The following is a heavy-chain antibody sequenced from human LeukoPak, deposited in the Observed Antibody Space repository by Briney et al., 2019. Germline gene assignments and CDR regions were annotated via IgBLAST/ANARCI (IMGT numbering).Heavy chain of an antibody. D-gene: IGHD6-6*01. V-gene: IGHV4-39*07. Sequence: SETLSLTCTVSGGSISSSSYYWGWIRRPPGKGLEWIGSIYYSGSTYYNPSLKSRVTISVDTSKNQFSLKLSSVTAADTAVYYCARGGGLDYYYYYMDVWGKGTTVTISS. J-gene: IGHJ6*03. CDR2: IYYSGST. CDR1: GGSISSSSYY. CDR3: ARGGGLDYYYYYMDV.